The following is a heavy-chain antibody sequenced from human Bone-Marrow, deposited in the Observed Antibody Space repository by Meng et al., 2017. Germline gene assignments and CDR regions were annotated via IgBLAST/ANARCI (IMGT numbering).Heavy chain of an antibody. Sequence: QVQLQGPGPGLGKPSGTLSLTCAVSGASISSSHWWGWVRQPPGKGLEWIGEIYHDGSTNYTPSLKSRVTISVDKSKNQFSLKLSSVTAADTAVYYCARAAYDIWSGYAPWGQGSLVTVSS. V-gene: IGHV4-4*02. D-gene: IGHD3-3*01. CDR3: ARAAYDIWSGYAP. CDR2: IYHDGST. J-gene: IGHJ5*02. CDR1: GASISSSHW.